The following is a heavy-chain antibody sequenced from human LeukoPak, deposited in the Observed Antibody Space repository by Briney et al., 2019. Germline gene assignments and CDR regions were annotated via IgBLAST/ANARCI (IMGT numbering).Heavy chain of an antibody. V-gene: IGHV1-24*01. CDR1: GYTLTELS. CDR3: ATSPGKRELLSPVDY. D-gene: IGHD1-26*01. CDR2: FDPEDGET. J-gene: IGHJ4*02. Sequence: ASVKVSCKVSGYTLTELSMHWVRQAPGKGLEWMGGFDPEDGETTYAQKFQGRVTMTEDTSTDTAYMELSSLRSEDTAVYYCATSPGKRELLSPVDYWGQGTLVTVSS.